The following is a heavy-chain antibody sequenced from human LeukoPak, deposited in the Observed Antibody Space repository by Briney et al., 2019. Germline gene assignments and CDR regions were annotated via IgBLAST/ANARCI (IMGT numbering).Heavy chain of an antibody. CDR2: ISSSGSTI. Sequence: TPGGSLRLSCAASGFTFSDYYMSWIRQAPGKGLEWVSYISSSGSTIYYADSVKGRFTISRDNAKNSLYLQMNSLRAEDTAVYYCARVPIYSSGWYIDYWGQGTLVTVSS. V-gene: IGHV3-11*04. CDR3: ARVPIYSSGWYIDY. CDR1: GFTFSDYY. D-gene: IGHD6-19*01. J-gene: IGHJ4*02.